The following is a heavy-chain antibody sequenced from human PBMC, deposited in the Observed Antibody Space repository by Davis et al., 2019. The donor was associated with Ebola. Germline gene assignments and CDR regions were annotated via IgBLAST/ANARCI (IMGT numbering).Heavy chain of an antibody. Sequence: PGGSLRLSCAASGFTFSNYAMNWVRQAPGKGLEWVSRINSDGSSTSYADSVKGRFTVSRDNAKNTLYLQMNSLTAEDTAVYYCSRDVQWEFYDYWGQGTLVTVSS. V-gene: IGHV3-74*01. J-gene: IGHJ4*02. CDR1: GFTFSNYA. CDR3: SRDVQWEFYDY. CDR2: INSDGSST. D-gene: IGHD1-26*01.